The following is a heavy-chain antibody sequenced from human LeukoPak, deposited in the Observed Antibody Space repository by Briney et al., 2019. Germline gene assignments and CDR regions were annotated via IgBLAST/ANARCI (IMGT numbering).Heavy chain of an antibody. CDR3: ARVVPNYDILTGYFRVGGFDY. V-gene: IGHV4-30-4*01. Sequence: SETLSLTCTVSGGSVSSGSYYWSWIRQPPGKGLEWIGYIYYSGSTYYNPSLKSRVIISVDTSKNQFPLKLSSVTAADTAVYYCARVVPNYDILTGYFRVGGFDYWGQGSLVTVSS. J-gene: IGHJ4*02. CDR1: GGSVSSGSYY. D-gene: IGHD3-9*01. CDR2: IYYSGST.